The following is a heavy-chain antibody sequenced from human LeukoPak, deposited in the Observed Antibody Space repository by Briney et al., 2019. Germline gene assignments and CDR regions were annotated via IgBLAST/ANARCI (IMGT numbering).Heavy chain of an antibody. J-gene: IGHJ4*02. V-gene: IGHV4-34*01. Sequence: SETLSLTCAVYGGSFSGYYWSWIRQPPGKGLEWIGEINHSGSTNYNPSLKSRVTMSVDTSKNQFSLKLSSVTAADTAVYYCARAGTSATLFDYWGQGTLVTVSS. D-gene: IGHD3-10*01. CDR2: INHSGST. CDR1: GGSFSGYY. CDR3: ARAGTSATLFDY.